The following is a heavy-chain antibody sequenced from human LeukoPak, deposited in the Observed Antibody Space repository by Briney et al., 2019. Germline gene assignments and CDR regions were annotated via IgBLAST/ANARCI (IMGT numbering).Heavy chain of an antibody. D-gene: IGHD3-10*01. J-gene: IGHJ3*02. CDR2: IYYSGST. V-gene: IGHV4-39*07. CDR1: GGSISSSSYY. CDR3: ARGLLWFGELSRKEDAFDI. Sequence: SATLTLISTVYGGSISSSSYYWGWIRQPPGKRLEWIGSIYYSGSTYYNPSLKSRVTISVDTSKNQFSLKLSSVTAADTAVYYCARGLLWFGELSRKEDAFDIWGQGTMVTVSS.